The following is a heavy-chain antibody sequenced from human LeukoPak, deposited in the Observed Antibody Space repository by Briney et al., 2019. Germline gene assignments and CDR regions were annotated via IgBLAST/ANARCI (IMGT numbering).Heavy chain of an antibody. CDR3: AKGPRGEPLLFPYFDY. CDR2: ISWNSGSI. V-gene: IGHV3-9*01. D-gene: IGHD2-21*02. J-gene: IGHJ4*02. CDR1: GFTFDDYA. Sequence: GGSLRLSCAASGFTFDDYAMHWVRQAPGKGLEGVSGISWNSGSIGYADSVKGRFTISRDNAKNSLYLQMNSLRAEDTALYYCAKGPRGEPLLFPYFDYWGQGTLVTVSS.